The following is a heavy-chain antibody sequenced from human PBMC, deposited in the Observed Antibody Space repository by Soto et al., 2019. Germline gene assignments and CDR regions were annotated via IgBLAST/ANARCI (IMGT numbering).Heavy chain of an antibody. CDR3: ARDVDIGTRPTGGWFDS. D-gene: IGHD5-12*01. Sequence: GASVKVSCKASAYIFTRYGITWVRQAPGQGLEWVGWISAKTGNTNSGQKFQGRATMTPDTSTSTAYMELRSLRSDDTAVYYCARDVDIGTRPTGGWFDSWGQGTLVTVS. J-gene: IGHJ5*01. V-gene: IGHV1-18*01. CDR1: AYIFTRYG. CDR2: ISAKTGNT.